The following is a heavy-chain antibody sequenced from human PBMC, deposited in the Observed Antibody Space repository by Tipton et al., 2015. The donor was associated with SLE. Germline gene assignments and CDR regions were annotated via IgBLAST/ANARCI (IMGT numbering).Heavy chain of an antibody. CDR3: ATGWYYFDY. V-gene: IGHV4-38-2*01. CDR1: SYSISSGYY. Sequence: TLSLTCAVSSYSISSGYYWGWIRQPPGKGLEWIGSIYHSGSTYYNPSLKSRVTISVDTSKNQFSLKLSSVTAADTAVYYCATGWYYFDYWGQGTLLTVSS. J-gene: IGHJ4*02. D-gene: IGHD6-19*01. CDR2: IYHSGST.